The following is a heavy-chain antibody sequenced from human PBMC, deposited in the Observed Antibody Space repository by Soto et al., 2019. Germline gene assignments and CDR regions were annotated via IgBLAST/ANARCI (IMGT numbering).Heavy chain of an antibody. Sequence: QVQLVQSGAEVKKPGASVKVSCKASGYTFTSYGISWVRQAPGQGLEWMGWISAYNGNTNYAQNLQGRVTMTTDTSTSTVDMELRSLRSDDTAVYYCTRSGYSSPPDYWGQGTLVTVSS. CDR2: ISAYNGNT. D-gene: IGHD3-22*01. J-gene: IGHJ4*02. V-gene: IGHV1-18*01. CDR3: TRSGYSSPPDY. CDR1: GYTFTSYG.